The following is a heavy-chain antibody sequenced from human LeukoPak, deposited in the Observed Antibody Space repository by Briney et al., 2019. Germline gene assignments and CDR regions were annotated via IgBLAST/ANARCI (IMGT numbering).Heavy chain of an antibody. J-gene: IGHJ4*02. CDR3: ARDSRSRVIPSAMAYYFDY. CDR1: GFTFSNYA. Sequence: GGSLRLSCAASGFTFSNYAIHWVRQAPGKGLEWVAVISYDGSNKYYADSVKGRFTISRDNSKNTLYLQINSLRAEDTAVYYCARDSRSRVIPSAMAYYFDYWGQGTLVTVSS. D-gene: IGHD2-2*01. CDR2: ISYDGSNK. V-gene: IGHV3-30*04.